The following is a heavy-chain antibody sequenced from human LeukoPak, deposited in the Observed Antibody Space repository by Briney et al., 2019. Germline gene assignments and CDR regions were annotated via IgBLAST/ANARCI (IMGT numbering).Heavy chain of an antibody. D-gene: IGHD6-19*01. Sequence: GGSLRLSCAASGFTFSSYSMNWVRQAPGKGLEWVSYISSSSSTIYYADSVKGRFTISRDNAKNSLYLQMNSLRAEDTAVYYCAKGGYSSGWYSGGRWFDPWGQGTLVTVSS. J-gene: IGHJ5*02. V-gene: IGHV3-48*01. CDR3: AKGGYSSGWYSGGRWFDP. CDR2: ISSSSSTI. CDR1: GFTFSSYS.